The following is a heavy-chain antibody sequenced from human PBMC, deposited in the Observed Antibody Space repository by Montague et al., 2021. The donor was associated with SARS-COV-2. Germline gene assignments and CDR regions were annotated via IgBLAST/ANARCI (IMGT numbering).Heavy chain of an antibody. V-gene: IGHV4-59*01. CDR3: ARESSYSRCSSTSCYTSVWFDP. CDR1: GGSITSYY. D-gene: IGHD2-2*02. CDR2: IYYSEST. J-gene: IGHJ5*02. Sequence: SETLSLTCTVSGGSITSYYWSWIRQPPGKGLEWIGYIYYSESTNYNPSLKSRVTISVDTSKNQFSLKLTSVTAADTAVYYCARESSYSRCSSTSCYTSVWFDPWGQGTLVTVSS.